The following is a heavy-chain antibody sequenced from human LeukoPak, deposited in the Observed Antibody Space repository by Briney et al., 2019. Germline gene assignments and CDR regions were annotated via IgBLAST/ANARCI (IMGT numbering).Heavy chain of an antibody. CDR1: GGTFSSYA. Sequence: ASVKVSCKASGGTFSSYAISWVRQAPGQGLEWMEGIFPIFGTANYAQKFQGRVTITADESTSTAYMELSSLRSEDTAVYYCARASSLHYDYVWGSYQPPDYWGQGTLVTVSS. D-gene: IGHD3-16*02. V-gene: IGHV1-69*13. CDR3: ARASSLHYDYVWGSYQPPDY. CDR2: IFPIFGTA. J-gene: IGHJ4*02.